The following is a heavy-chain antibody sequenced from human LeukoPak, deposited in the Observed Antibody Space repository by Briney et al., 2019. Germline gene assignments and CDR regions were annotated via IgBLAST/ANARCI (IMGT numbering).Heavy chain of an antibody. CDR3: ARGAVDTTWFDP. Sequence: SETLSLTCTVSGGSISSGGNYWSWIRQHPGKGLEWIGYIYYSGSTYYNPSLKSRVTISVDTSKNQFSLKLSSVTAADTAVYYCARGAVDTTWFDPWGQGTLVTVSS. V-gene: IGHV4-31*03. D-gene: IGHD5-18*01. J-gene: IGHJ5*02. CDR2: IYYSGST. CDR1: GGSISSGGNY.